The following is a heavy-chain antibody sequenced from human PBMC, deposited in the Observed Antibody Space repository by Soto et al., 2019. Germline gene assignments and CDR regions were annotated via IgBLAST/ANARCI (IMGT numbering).Heavy chain of an antibody. CDR1: GYTFTSYG. D-gene: IGHD6-13*01. Sequence: QVQLVQSGAEVKKPGASVKVSCKASGYTFTSYGISWVRQAPGQGLEWMGWISAYNGNTNYAQKLQGRVTMTTDTPTSTAYMELRSLRSDDTAVYYCAGDAHSSSWRNYYYYGMDVWGQGTTVTVSS. V-gene: IGHV1-18*01. CDR3: AGDAHSSSWRNYYYYGMDV. J-gene: IGHJ6*02. CDR2: ISAYNGNT.